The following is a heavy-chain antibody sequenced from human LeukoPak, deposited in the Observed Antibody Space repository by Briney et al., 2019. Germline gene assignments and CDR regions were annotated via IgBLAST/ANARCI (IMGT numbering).Heavy chain of an antibody. CDR2: INWNGGST. D-gene: IGHD3-22*01. J-gene: IGHJ4*02. CDR3: AKRGEGITMIVGYLDY. Sequence: GGSLRLSCAASGFTFSSYNMNWVRQAPGKGLEWVSGINWNGGSTGYADSVKGRFTISRDNSKNTLYLQMNSLRAEDTAVYYCAKRGEGITMIVGYLDYWGQGTLVTVSS. CDR1: GFTFSSYN. V-gene: IGHV3-NL1*01.